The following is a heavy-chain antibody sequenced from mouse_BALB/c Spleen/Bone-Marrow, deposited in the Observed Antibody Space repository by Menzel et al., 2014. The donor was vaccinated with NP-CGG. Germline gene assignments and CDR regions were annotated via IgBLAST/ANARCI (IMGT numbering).Heavy chain of an antibody. Sequence: EVQLVESGPELVKPGASMKISYKASGYSFTGYTMNWVKQSHGKNLEWIGLINPYNGVINYNQKFKGKATFTVDKSSSTAYMELLSLTSEDSAVYYCARFYYGSNYAMDYWGQGTSVTVSS. CDR2: INPYNGVI. CDR3: ARFYYGSNYAMDY. J-gene: IGHJ4*01. CDR1: GYSFTGYT. V-gene: IGHV1-18*01. D-gene: IGHD1-1*01.